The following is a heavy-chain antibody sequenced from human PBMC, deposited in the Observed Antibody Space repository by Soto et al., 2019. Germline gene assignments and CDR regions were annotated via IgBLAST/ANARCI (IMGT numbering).Heavy chain of an antibody. V-gene: IGHV4-34*01. Sequence: QVQLQQWGAGLLKPSETLSLTCAVYGGSFSGYYWTWIRQHQGKGMEWIGEINHSGSTNYKPSLKSRVTISVDTSKNQFSLKLSSVTAADTGVYYCARGDSSSWHYAFGMDVWGQGTTVTVSS. D-gene: IGHD6-13*01. CDR3: ARGDSSSWHYAFGMDV. J-gene: IGHJ6*02. CDR1: GGSFSGYY. CDR2: INHSGST.